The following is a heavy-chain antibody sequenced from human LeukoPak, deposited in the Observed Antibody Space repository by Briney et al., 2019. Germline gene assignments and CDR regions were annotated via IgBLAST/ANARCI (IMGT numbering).Heavy chain of an antibody. CDR3: ARGGYSGYAH. D-gene: IGHD5-12*01. Sequence: SETLSLTCAVYGGSFSGYYCSWIRQPPGKGLEWIGEINHSGSTNYNPSLKSRVTISVDTSKNQFSLKPSSVTAADTAVYYCARGGYSGYAHWGQGTLVTVSS. CDR2: INHSGST. J-gene: IGHJ4*02. CDR1: GGSFSGYY. V-gene: IGHV4-34*01.